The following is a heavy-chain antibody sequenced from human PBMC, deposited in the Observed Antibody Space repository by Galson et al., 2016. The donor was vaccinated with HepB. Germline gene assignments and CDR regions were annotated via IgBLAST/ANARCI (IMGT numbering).Heavy chain of an antibody. CDR3: AKGLYKWRKMIFGVGI. CDR1: GFTFSNYG. D-gene: IGHD3-3*01. Sequence: SLRLSCASSGFTFSNYGMHWVSQAPGKGLEWVAVTSYDLRNPYYADSVKRRFTISRDNSKNTLYLQMNSLRAEDTAVYYCAKGLYKWRKMIFGVGIWGQGTLVTVSS. V-gene: IGHV3-30*18. J-gene: IGHJ4*02. CDR2: TSYDLRNP.